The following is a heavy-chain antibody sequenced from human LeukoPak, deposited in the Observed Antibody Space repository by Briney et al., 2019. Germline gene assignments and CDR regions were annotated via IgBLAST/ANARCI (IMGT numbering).Heavy chain of an antibody. J-gene: IGHJ4*02. D-gene: IGHD3-10*01. V-gene: IGHV4-39*01. CDR1: GGSISSSSYY. Sequence: PSETLSLTCTVSGGSISSSSYYWGWIRQPPGKGLEWIGCIYYSGSTYYNPSLKSRVTISVDTSKNQFSLKLSSVTAADTAVYYCARLPARYYGSGSYDYFDYWGQGTLVTVSS. CDR2: IYYSGST. CDR3: ARLPARYYGSGSYDYFDY.